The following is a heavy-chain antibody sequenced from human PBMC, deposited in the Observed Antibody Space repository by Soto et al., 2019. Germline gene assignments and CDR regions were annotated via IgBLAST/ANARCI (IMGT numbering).Heavy chain of an antibody. CDR3: ARDLTGTHLYYYYGMDV. J-gene: IGHJ6*02. CDR2: ISAYNGNT. D-gene: IGHD1-20*01. CDR1: GYTFTSYG. V-gene: IGHV1-18*04. Sequence: ASVKVSCKASGYTFTSYGISWVRQAPGQGLEWMGWISAYNGNTNYAQKLQGRVTMTTDTSTSTAYMGLRSLRSDDTAVYYCARDLTGTHLYYYYGMDVWGQGTTVTVSS.